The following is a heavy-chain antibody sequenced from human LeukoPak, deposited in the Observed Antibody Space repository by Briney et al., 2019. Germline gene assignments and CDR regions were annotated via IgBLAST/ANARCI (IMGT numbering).Heavy chain of an antibody. CDR1: GYSFTSYW. CDR2: IYPGDSDT. CDR3: AKVDTAMVGYYYHYLDV. J-gene: IGHJ6*03. V-gene: IGHV5-51*01. D-gene: IGHD5-18*01. Sequence: GESLKISCKGSGYSFTSYWIGWVRQMPGKGLEWMGIIYPGDSDTRYSPSFQGQVTISADKSISTAYLQWSSLKASDTAMSYCAKVDTAMVGYYYHYLDVLGKGTTVTVSS.